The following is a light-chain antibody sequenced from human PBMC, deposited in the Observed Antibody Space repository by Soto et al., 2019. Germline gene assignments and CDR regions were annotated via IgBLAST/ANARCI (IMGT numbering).Light chain of an antibody. V-gene: IGKV4-1*01. Sequence: DIVMTQSPDSLAVSLGERATITCKSSQTILSTSNNRNYLAWYRQKPGQSPRLLIYWASTRESGVPDRISGSGSETDFTLTISSLQAEDVAVYYCQQYGDSPMYTFGQGTKLEI. CDR1: QTILSTSNNRNY. CDR2: WAS. CDR3: QQYGDSPMYT. J-gene: IGKJ2*01.